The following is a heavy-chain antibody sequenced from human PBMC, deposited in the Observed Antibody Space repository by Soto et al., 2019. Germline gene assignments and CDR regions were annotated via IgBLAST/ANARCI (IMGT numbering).Heavy chain of an antibody. J-gene: IGHJ5*02. D-gene: IGHD6-19*01. CDR3: ARAAVAGTGGWFDP. V-gene: IGHV4-59*01. Sequence: PSETVSLTCTVSGGSISSYYWSWIRQPPGKGLEWIGYIYYSGSTNYNPSLKSRVTISVDTSKNQSSLKLSSVTAADTAVYYCARAAVAGTGGWFDPWGQGTLVTVSS. CDR1: GGSISSYY. CDR2: IYYSGST.